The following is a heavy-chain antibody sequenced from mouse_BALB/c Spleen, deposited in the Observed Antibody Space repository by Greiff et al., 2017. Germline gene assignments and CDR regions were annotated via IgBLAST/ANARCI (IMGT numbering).Heavy chain of an antibody. CDR2: ISSGSSTI. D-gene: IGHD2-3*01. Sequence: EVKVVESGGGLVQPGGSRKLSCAASGFTFSSFGMHWVRQAPEKGLEWVAYISSGSSTIYYADTVKGRFTISRDNPKNTLFLQMTSLRSEDTAMYYCARPRDGYPYAMDYWGQGTSVTVSS. CDR3: ARPRDGYPYAMDY. V-gene: IGHV5-17*02. J-gene: IGHJ4*01. CDR1: GFTFSSFG.